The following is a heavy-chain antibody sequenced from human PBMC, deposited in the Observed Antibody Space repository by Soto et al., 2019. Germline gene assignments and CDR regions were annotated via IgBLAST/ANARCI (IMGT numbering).Heavy chain of an antibody. Sequence: PGGSLRLSCAASGFTFSSYEMNWVRQAPGKGLEWVSYISSSGSTIYYADSVKGRFTISRGNAKNSLYLQMNSLRAEDAAVYYCARLGSRNYDFWGGYYQTDYYYYGMDVWGQGTTVTVSS. CDR2: ISSSGSTI. D-gene: IGHD3-3*01. J-gene: IGHJ6*02. V-gene: IGHV3-48*03. CDR1: GFTFSSYE. CDR3: ARLGSRNYDFWGGYYQTDYYYYGMDV.